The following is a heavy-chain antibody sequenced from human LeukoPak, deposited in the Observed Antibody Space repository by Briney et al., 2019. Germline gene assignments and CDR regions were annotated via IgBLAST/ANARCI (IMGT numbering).Heavy chain of an antibody. CDR1: GGSISSGDYY. V-gene: IGHV3-11*06. D-gene: IGHD2-2*01. CDR2: ISSSSSYT. Sequence: LSLTCTVSGGSISSGDYYMSWIRQAPGKGLEWVSYISSSSSYTNYADSVKGRFTISRDNAKNSLYLQMNSLRAEDTAVYYCARDYGYCSSTSCWLTAMVTRSYCYGMDVWGQGTTVTVSS. CDR3: ARDYGYCSSTSCWLTAMVTRSYCYGMDV. J-gene: IGHJ6*02.